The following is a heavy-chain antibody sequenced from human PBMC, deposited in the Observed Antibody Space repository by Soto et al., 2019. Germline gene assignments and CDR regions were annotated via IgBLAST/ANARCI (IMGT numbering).Heavy chain of an antibody. CDR2: IYYSGST. V-gene: IGHV4-59*01. CDR1: GCSIISYY. D-gene: IGHD6-13*01. Sequence: SETLSLTCPFSGCSIISYYWSWIRQPPGKGLEWIGYIYYSGSTNYNSSLKSRVTISVDTSKNQFSLNLSSVTAADTAVYYCARDRSTSWHNYYYYGMDVWGQGTTVTVSS. J-gene: IGHJ6*02. CDR3: ARDRSTSWHNYYYYGMDV.